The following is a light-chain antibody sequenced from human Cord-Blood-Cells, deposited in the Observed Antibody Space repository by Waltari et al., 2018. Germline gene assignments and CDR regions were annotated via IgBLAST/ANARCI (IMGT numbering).Light chain of an antibody. Sequence: QSALTQPASVSGSPGQSITISCTGTSSDVGGYNYVSWYQQHPGKAPNLMIYEVSNRPSGCSNRFSGSKSGNTASLTISGLQAEDEADYYCSSYTSSSTPYVVFGGGTKLTVL. V-gene: IGLV2-14*01. J-gene: IGLJ2*01. CDR1: SSDVGGYNY. CDR3: SSYTSSSTPYVV. CDR2: EVS.